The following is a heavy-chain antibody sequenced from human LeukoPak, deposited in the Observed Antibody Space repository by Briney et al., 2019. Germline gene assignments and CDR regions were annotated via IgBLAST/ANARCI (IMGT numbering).Heavy chain of an antibody. CDR2: ISWNSGSI. V-gene: IGHV3-9*01. J-gene: IGHJ4*02. Sequence: GGSLRLSCAASGFTFDDYAMHWVRQAPGKGLEWVSGISWNSGSIGYADSVKGRFTISRDNAKNSLYLQMNSLRAEDTALYYCAKVPAPGIAAAGPDYWGQGTLVTVSS. CDR1: GFTFDDYA. D-gene: IGHD6-13*01. CDR3: AKVPAPGIAAAGPDY.